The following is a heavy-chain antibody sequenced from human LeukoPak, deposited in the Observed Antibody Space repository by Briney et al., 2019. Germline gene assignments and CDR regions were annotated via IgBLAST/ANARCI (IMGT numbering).Heavy chain of an antibody. CDR3: ARVPSGTLNLDPYFDY. CDR1: GFTFSSYG. D-gene: IGHD1-1*01. V-gene: IGHV3-33*08. J-gene: IGHJ4*02. CDR2: IWYDGSNK. Sequence: PGGSLRLSCAASGFTFSSYGMHWVRQTPGKGLEWVAVIWYDGSNKYYGDTVKGRFTISRDNSKNTLYLQMNSLRAEDTAVYYCARVPSGTLNLDPYFDYWGQGTLVTVSS.